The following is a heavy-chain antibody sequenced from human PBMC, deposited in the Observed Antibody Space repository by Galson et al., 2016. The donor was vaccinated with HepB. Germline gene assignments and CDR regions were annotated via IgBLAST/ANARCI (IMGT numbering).Heavy chain of an antibody. V-gene: IGHV2-5*02. CDR2: IYGDDDI. CDR3: AHEVFGVLMKAYYFDY. CDR1: GFSLNNRAVG. Sequence: PALVKPTQTLTLPCTFSGFSLNNRAVGVGWVRQPPGKALEWLALIYGDDDIRYSPSLKRRLTITKDTSKNQVVLVMTNVDPVDTATYFCAHEVFGVLMKAYYFDYWGQGILVSVSS. J-gene: IGHJ4*02. D-gene: IGHD3-3*01.